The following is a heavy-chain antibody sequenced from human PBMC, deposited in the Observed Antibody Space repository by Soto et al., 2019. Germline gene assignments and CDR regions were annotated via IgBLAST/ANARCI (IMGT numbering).Heavy chain of an antibody. D-gene: IGHD5-12*01. CDR2: IYHPGST. CDR1: GGSINSGGYS. CDR3: ARRRRVVMAGGNDWFDP. Sequence: LSLTCAVSGGSINSGGYSWSWIRQPPGKGLGWIGYIYHPGSTKYHPSLKGRAIISIDMSKNQFSLKLSSVTAADTAFYYCARRRRVVMAGGNDWFDPWGQGXLVTVYS. V-gene: IGHV4-30-2*01. J-gene: IGHJ5*02.